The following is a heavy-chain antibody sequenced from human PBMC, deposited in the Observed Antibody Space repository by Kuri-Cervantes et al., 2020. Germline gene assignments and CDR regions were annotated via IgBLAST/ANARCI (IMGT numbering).Heavy chain of an antibody. J-gene: IGHJ6*02. V-gene: IGHV1-2*02. D-gene: IGHD1-26*01. CDR3: AREYSGSYSRYYGMDV. CDR1: GYTFTGHF. CDR2: LNPSGGST. Sequence: ASVKVSCKASGYTFTGHFIHWVRQAPGQGLEWMGVLNPSGGSTTYAQKFQGRVTMTRDTSISTAYMELSRLRSDDTAVYYCAREYSGSYSRYYGMDVWGQGTTVTVSS.